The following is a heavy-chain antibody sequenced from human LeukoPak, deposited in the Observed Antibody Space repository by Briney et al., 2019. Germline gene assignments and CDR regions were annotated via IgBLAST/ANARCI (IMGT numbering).Heavy chain of an antibody. CDR1: AGSIRNYY. CDR3: ARETLEGKFDP. D-gene: IGHD1-1*01. Sequence: SVTLSLTCSISAGSIRNYYWTWFRQPPGKGLEWVGYVYYSGSNNYNPSLKSRVTISMDTSKNQFSLKLSSVTAADTAVYYCARETLEGKFDPWGQGILVTVSS. J-gene: IGHJ5*02. CDR2: VYYSGSN. V-gene: IGHV4-59*01.